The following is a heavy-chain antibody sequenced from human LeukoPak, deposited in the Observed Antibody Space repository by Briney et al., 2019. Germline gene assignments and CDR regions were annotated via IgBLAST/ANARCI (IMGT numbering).Heavy chain of an antibody. D-gene: IGHD3-3*01. J-gene: IGHJ6*02. CDR1: GGSFSGYY. CDR3: ARTPGFWSGYPLGRYYYYGMDV. V-gene: IGHV4-34*01. Sequence: ASETLSLTCAVYGGSFSGYYWSWIRQPPGKGLEWIGEINHSGSTNYNPSLKSRVTISVDTSKNQFSLKLSSVTAADTAVYYCARTPGFWSGYPLGRYYYYGMDVWGQGTTVTVSS. CDR2: INHSGST.